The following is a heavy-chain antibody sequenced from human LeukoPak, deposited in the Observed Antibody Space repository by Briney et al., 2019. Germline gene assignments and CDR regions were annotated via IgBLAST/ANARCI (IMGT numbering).Heavy chain of an antibody. CDR3: ARTPIYYFDNSGYYN. CDR2: IYSSGST. V-gene: IGHV4-4*07. J-gene: IGHJ4*02. CDR1: GGSINNYY. D-gene: IGHD3-22*01. Sequence: SETLSLTCTVSGGSINNYYWSWIRQPAGKGLQWIGLIYSSGSTSYNPSLKSRVTMSVDTSKKQFSLRLSSVTAADTAVYYCARTPIYYFDNSGYYNWGQGTLVTVSS.